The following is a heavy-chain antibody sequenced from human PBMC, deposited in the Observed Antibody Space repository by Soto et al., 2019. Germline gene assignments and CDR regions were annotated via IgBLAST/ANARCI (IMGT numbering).Heavy chain of an antibody. CDR3: ARDQRVVVTADNWFDP. J-gene: IGHJ5*02. CDR1: GGSITDYS. CDR2: IFSSGST. V-gene: IGHV4-4*07. Sequence: SETLSLTCTVSGGSITDYSWVWIRQPAGKGLEWIGRIFSSGSTNYNPSLKGRITMSLDTSKNQFSLKLNSATATDTAVYFCARDQRVVVTADNWFDPWGQGILVTVSS. D-gene: IGHD2-21*02.